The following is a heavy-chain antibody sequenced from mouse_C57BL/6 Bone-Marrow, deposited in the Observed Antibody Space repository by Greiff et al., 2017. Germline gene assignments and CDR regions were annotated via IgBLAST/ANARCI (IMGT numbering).Heavy chain of an antibody. Sequence: QVQLQQSGAELARPGASVKLSCKASGYTFTSYGISWVKQRTGQGLEWIGEIYPRSGNTYYNEKFKGKATLTADKSSSKAYMELRSLTSEDSAVYFCARWGGDAWFAYWGQGTLVTVSA. D-gene: IGHD2-13*01. CDR2: IYPRSGNT. CDR3: ARWGGDAWFAY. V-gene: IGHV1-81*01. J-gene: IGHJ3*01. CDR1: GYTFTSYG.